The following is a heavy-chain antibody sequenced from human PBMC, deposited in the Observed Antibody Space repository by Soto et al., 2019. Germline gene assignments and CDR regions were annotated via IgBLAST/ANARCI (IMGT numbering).Heavy chain of an antibody. CDR2: IKQDGSEK. J-gene: IGHJ6*02. D-gene: IGHD3-10*01. CDR3: ARESGLGPYYYGMDV. Sequence: GGSLRLSCAASGFTFSSYWMSWVRQAPGKGLEWVANIKQDGSEKYYVDSVKGRFTISRDNAKNSLYLQMNSLRAEDTAVYYCARESGLGPYYYGMDVWGQGTTVTVSS. V-gene: IGHV3-7*05. CDR1: GFTFSSYW.